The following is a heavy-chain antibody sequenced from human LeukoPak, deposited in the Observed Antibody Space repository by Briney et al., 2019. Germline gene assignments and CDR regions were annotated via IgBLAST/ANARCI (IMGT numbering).Heavy chain of an antibody. Sequence: GGSLRLSCAASGFTFSSYGMHWVRQAPGKGLEWVAVISYDGSNKYYADSVKGRFTISRDNSKNTLYLQMNSLRAEDTAVYYCAKGLWFGELGENRFDPWGQGTLVTVSS. D-gene: IGHD3-10*01. CDR1: GFTFSSYG. J-gene: IGHJ5*02. CDR3: AKGLWFGELGENRFDP. V-gene: IGHV3-30*18. CDR2: ISYDGSNK.